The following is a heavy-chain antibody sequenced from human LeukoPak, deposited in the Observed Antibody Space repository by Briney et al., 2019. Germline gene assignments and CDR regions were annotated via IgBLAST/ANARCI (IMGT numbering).Heavy chain of an antibody. V-gene: IGHV4-59*01. CDR3: AREVWSGSYYYGMDV. CDR2: IYYSGST. Sequence: SEALSLTCTVSGVSISSYYWSWIRQPPGKGLEWIGYIYYSGSTNYNPSLKSRVTISVDTSKNQFSLKLSSVTAADTAVYYCAREVWSGSYYYGMDVWGQGTTVTVSS. J-gene: IGHJ6*02. CDR1: GVSISSYY. D-gene: IGHD2-21*01.